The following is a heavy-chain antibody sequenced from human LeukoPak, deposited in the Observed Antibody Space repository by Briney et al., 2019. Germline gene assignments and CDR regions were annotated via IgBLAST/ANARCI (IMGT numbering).Heavy chain of an antibody. V-gene: IGHV4-4*07. CDR1: GGSVSSYY. CDR3: ARVGSSGWYYYGMDV. J-gene: IGHJ6*02. Sequence: SETLSLTCTVSGGSVSSYYWSWIRQPAGKGLEWTGRIYTSGSTNYNPSLKSRVTMSVDTSKNQFSLKLSPVTAADTAVYYCARVGSSGWYYYGMDVWGQGTTVTVSS. D-gene: IGHD6-19*01. CDR2: IYTSGST.